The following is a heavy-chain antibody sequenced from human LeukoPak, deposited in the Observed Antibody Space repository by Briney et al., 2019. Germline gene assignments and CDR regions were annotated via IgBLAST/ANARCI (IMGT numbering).Heavy chain of an antibody. J-gene: IGHJ6*03. CDR3: AKVMKGSERLTMVRGVIIKTAGLYYMDV. V-gene: IGHV3-23*01. CDR2: ISASGGST. Sequence: GGSLRLSCAASGFTLSSYAMSWVRRAPGKGLEWVSSISASGGSTNYADSVKGRFTISRDDSKNTVYLQMNSLRAEDTAVYYCAKVMKGSERLTMVRGVIIKTAGLYYMDVWGKGTTVTVSS. D-gene: IGHD3-10*01. CDR1: GFTLSSYA.